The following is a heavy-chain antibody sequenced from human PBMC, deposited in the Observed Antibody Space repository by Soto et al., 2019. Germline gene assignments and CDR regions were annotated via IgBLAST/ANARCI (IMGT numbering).Heavy chain of an antibody. CDR2: VSIGGGTT. D-gene: IGHD6-6*01. Sequence: EVHLLESGGGLVQPGGSLRLSCAASGFTFSTYAMSWVRQATGKGLEWVSTVSIGGGTTYYSDYVKGRFTISRDSSKTTLSLQINSLRAEDTAVYYGAKALIEYDNSSTFFDNWGPGTLVTVSS. CDR3: AKALIEYDNSSTFFDN. V-gene: IGHV3-23*01. J-gene: IGHJ4*02. CDR1: GFTFSTYA.